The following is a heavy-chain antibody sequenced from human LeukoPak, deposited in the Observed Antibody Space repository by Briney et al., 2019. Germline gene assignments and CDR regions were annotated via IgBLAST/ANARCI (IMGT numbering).Heavy chain of an antibody. Sequence: GGSLRLSCAASGFTFSSYSMNWVRQAPGKGLEWVSSISSSSSYIYYADSVKGRFTISRDNAKNSLYLQVNSLRAEDTAVYYCARDSSGYLNDLDYWGQGTLVTVSS. D-gene: IGHD3-22*01. J-gene: IGHJ4*02. V-gene: IGHV3-21*01. CDR3: ARDSSGYLNDLDY. CDR2: ISSSSSYI. CDR1: GFTFSSYS.